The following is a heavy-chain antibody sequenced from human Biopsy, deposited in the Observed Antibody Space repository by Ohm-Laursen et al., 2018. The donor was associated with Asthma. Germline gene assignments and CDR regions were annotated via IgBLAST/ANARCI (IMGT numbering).Heavy chain of an antibody. CDR3: ARAQDYYDSRGYYRSFDY. V-gene: IGHV4-31*03. CDR1: GASISSGIYY. CDR2: IYYSGST. Sequence: LSLTCTVSGASISSGIYYWSWIRQHPGKGLEGIGFIYYSGSTYYNPSLKSRVSISIDTSKNQFSLKLSSVTAADTAVYYCARAQDYYDSRGYYRSFDYWGQGTLVTVSS. J-gene: IGHJ4*02. D-gene: IGHD3-22*01.